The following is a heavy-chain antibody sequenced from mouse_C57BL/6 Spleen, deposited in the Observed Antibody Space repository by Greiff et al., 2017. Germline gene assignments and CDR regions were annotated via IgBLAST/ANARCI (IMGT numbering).Heavy chain of an antibody. Sequence: VQLQQSGAELVRPGASVKLSCKASGYTFTDYYINWVKQRPGQGLEWIARIYPGSDNTYYNEKFKGKATLTAEKSSSTAYMQLSSLTSEDSAVYFCAREGLGPAWFAYWGQGTLVTVSA. CDR2: IYPGSDNT. D-gene: IGHD4-1*01. J-gene: IGHJ3*01. CDR1: GYTFTDYY. CDR3: AREGLGPAWFAY. V-gene: IGHV1-76*01.